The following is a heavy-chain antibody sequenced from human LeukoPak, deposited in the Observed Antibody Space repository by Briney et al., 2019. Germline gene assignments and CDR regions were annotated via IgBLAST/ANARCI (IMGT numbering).Heavy chain of an antibody. J-gene: IGHJ6*03. CDR3: ARRGNWANHYHYYYMDV. Sequence: TSETLSLTCAVYGGSFSDYHWTWIRQPPGRGLEWIGEINHRGNTNYNPSIKSRVTISLDPAHNQFSSTRTSVTGADTAVYYCARRGNWANHYHYYYMDVWGTGTTVTISS. CDR2: INHRGNT. V-gene: IGHV4-34*01. D-gene: IGHD7-27*01. CDR1: GGSFSDYH.